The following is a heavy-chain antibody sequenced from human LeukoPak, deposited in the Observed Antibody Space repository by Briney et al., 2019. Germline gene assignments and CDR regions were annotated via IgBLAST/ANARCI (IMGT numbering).Heavy chain of an antibody. CDR3: ARVSGLGMNEYYQH. V-gene: IGHV3-74*01. CDR2: INNDGSDT. CDR1: GLTFTNSW. D-gene: IGHD3-10*01. Sequence: GGSLRLSCAASGLTFTNSWMHWVCHAPGKGLVWVSRINNDGSDTRYADSVKGRFTISRDNAKNTLYLQMNSLRVEDTAVYYCARVSGLGMNEYYQHWGQGTLVTVPS. J-gene: IGHJ1*01.